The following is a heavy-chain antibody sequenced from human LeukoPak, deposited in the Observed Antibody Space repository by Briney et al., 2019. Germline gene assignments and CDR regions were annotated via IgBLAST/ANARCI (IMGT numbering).Heavy chain of an antibody. CDR1: GYTFDDHG. J-gene: IGHJ4*02. V-gene: IGHV3-21*01. D-gene: IGHD1-7*01. CDR3: AREITGTTEPDY. CDR2: ISSSSSYI. Sequence: GGSLRLSCAGSGYTFDDHGMSWVRQAPGKGLEWVSSISSSSSYIYYADSVKGRFTISRDNAKNSLYLQMNSLRAEDTAVYYCAREITGTTEPDYWGQGTLVTVSS.